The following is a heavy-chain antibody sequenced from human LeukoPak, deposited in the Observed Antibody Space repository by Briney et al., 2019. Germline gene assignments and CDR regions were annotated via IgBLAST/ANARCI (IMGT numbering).Heavy chain of an antibody. J-gene: IGHJ4*02. CDR2: ISSSSSYI. CDR1: GFDFSTSN. CDR3: ARDRLVVTYDY. Sequence: GGSLRLSCAASGFDFSTSNMNWVRQAPGKGLEWISSISSSSSYIYYADSVKGRFTISRDNAKNSLYLQMNSLRAEDTAVYYCARDRLVVTYDYWGQGTLVTVSS. V-gene: IGHV3-21*01. D-gene: IGHD4-23*01.